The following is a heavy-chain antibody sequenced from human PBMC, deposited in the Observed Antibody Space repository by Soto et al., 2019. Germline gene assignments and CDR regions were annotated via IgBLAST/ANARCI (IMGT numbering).Heavy chain of an antibody. J-gene: IGHJ6*03. V-gene: IGHV1-8*01. CDR1: GYTFTSYD. Sequence: ASVKVSCKASGYTFTSYDINWVRQATGQGLEWMGWMNPNSGNTGYAQKFQGRVTMTRKTSISTAYMELSSLRSEDTAVYYCARTPGLSTSSNIPPWWSGYYYYYYMDVWGKGTTVTVSS. CDR3: ARTPGLSTSSNIPPWWSGYYYYYYMDV. D-gene: IGHD2-2*01. CDR2: MNPNSGNT.